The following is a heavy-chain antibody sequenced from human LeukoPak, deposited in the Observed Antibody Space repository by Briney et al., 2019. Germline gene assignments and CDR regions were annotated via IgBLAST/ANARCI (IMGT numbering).Heavy chain of an antibody. CDR2: INTKTGNP. Sequence: ASVKVSCKASGYTFTGHAMNWVRQAPGQGPEWMGYINTKTGNPTYAQGFTGRFVFSLATSVSTAYLQISSLKPEDTGVYYCAKGGGVAVTGMDSWGQGTLVTVSS. J-gene: IGHJ4*02. CDR3: AKGGGVAVTGMDS. CDR1: GYTFTGHA. V-gene: IGHV7-4-1*02. D-gene: IGHD6-19*01.